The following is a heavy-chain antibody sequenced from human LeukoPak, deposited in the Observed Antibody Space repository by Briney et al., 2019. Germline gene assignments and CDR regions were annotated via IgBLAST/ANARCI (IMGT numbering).Heavy chain of an antibody. CDR1: GYTFTSYG. D-gene: IGHD2-15*01. V-gene: IGHV1-18*01. Sequence: ASVKVSCKASGYTFTSYGISWVRQAPGQGLEWMGWISAYNGNTNYAQKLQGRVTMTTDTSTSTAYMELRSLGSDDTAVYYCARDQSSGYCSGGSCYPGLHNWFDPWGQGTLVTVSS. J-gene: IGHJ5*02. CDR3: ARDQSSGYCSGGSCYPGLHNWFDP. CDR2: ISAYNGNT.